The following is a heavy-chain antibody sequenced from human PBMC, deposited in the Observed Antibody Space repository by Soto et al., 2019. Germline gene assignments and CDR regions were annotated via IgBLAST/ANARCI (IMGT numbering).Heavy chain of an antibody. J-gene: IGHJ4*02. CDR3: VRPYYDMYFDS. CDR1: GFTFSSYG. D-gene: IGHD3-9*01. CDR2: ISSGSSDI. V-gene: IGHV3-21*01. Sequence: GGSLRLSCAASGFTFSSYGMNWVRQAPGKGLELLSSISSGSSDIYYAESVKGRFTISRDNAKKSLYLQMNTLRAEDTAVYYCVRPYYDMYFDSWGQGTLVTVSS.